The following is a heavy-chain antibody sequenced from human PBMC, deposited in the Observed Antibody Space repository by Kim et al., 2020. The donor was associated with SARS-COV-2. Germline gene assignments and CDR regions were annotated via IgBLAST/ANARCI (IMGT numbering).Heavy chain of an antibody. Sequence: SVKVSCKASGFTFTSSAMQWVRQARGQRLEWIGWIVVGSGNTNYAQKFQERVTITRDMSTSTAYMELSSLRSEDTAVYYCAALRYGRPVDFDYWGQGTLVTVSS. CDR1: GFTFTSSA. CDR3: AALRYGRPVDFDY. CDR2: IVVGSGNT. D-gene: IGHD5-18*01. V-gene: IGHV1-58*02. J-gene: IGHJ4*02.